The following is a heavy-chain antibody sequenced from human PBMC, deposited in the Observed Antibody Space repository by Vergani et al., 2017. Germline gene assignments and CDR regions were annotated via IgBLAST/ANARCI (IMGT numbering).Heavy chain of an antibody. CDR1: GGSISSSNW. Sequence: QVQLQESGPGLVKPPGTLSLTCAVSGGSISSSNWWSWVRQPPGKGLEWIGEIYHSGSTNYNPSLKSRVTISVDKSKNQFSLKLSSVTAADTAVYYCARRGHTHYDGAPGGMDVWGQGTTVTVSS. CDR2: IYHSGST. J-gene: IGHJ6*02. D-gene: IGHD3-3*01. V-gene: IGHV4-4*03. CDR3: ARRGHTHYDGAPGGMDV.